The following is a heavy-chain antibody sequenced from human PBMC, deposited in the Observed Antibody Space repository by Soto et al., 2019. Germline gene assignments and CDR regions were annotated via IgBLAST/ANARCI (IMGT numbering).Heavy chain of an antibody. D-gene: IGHD6-6*01. CDR1: GFTFRIYS. CDR2: ISSSSSYI. CDR3: ASLGDIAARSKADY. Sequence: GCSLTLSCAACGFTFRIYSMNGVCQAPGKGLEWVSSISSSSSYIYYADSVKGRFTISRDNAKNSLYLQMNSLRAEDTAVYYCASLGDIAARSKADYWGQGTLVTVHS. J-gene: IGHJ4*02. V-gene: IGHV3-21*01.